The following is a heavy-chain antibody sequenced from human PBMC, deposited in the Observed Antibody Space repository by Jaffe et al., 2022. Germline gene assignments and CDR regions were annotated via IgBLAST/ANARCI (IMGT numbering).Heavy chain of an antibody. J-gene: IGHJ6*03. CDR1: GGSISSSSYY. D-gene: IGHD6-19*01. CDR2: IYYSGST. CDR3: ARHHSSGWFQQYYYYYYMDV. Sequence: QLQLQESGPGLVKPSETLSLTCTVSGGSISSSSYYWGWIRQPPGKGLEWIGSIYYSGSTYYNPSLKSRVTISVDTSKNQFSLKLSSVTAADTAVYYCARHHSSGWFQQYYYYYYMDVWGKGTTVTVSS. V-gene: IGHV4-39*01.